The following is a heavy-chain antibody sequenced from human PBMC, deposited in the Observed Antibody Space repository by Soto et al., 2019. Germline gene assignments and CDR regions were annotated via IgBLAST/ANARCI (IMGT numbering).Heavy chain of an antibody. D-gene: IGHD3-22*01. Sequence: QVQLVQSGAEVKKPGSSVKVSCKASGGTFSSYAISWVRQAPGQVLEWMGGIIPIFGTANYAQQFQGRVTIPSDESTSTAYVELSSLRSEDTAVYYCAREWGDSSGYLSKWDAFDIWGQGTMVTVSS. CDR3: AREWGDSSGYLSKWDAFDI. J-gene: IGHJ3*02. CDR2: IIPIFGTA. CDR1: GGTFSSYA. V-gene: IGHV1-69*05.